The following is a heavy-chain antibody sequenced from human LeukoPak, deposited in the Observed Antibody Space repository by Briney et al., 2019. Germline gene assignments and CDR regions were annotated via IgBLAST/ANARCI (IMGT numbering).Heavy chain of an antibody. J-gene: IGHJ4*02. CDR3: ARRRLRGYYDSSGYYFDY. Sequence: PSETLSLTCAVYGGSFSGYYWSWIRQPPGKGLEWIGEINHSGSTNYNPSPKSRVTISVDTSKNQFSLKLSSVTAADTAVYHCARRRLRGYYDSSGYYFDYWGQGTLVTVSS. CDR2: INHSGST. V-gene: IGHV4-34*01. CDR1: GGSFSGYY. D-gene: IGHD3-22*01.